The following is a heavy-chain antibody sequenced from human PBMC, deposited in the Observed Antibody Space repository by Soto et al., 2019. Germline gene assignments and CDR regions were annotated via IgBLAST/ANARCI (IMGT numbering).Heavy chain of an antibody. V-gene: IGHV3-23*01. D-gene: IGHD1-26*01. CDR3: AKGRRGASYGYFDY. CDR1: GFTFSSYA. CDR2: ISGSGGNT. J-gene: IGHJ4*02. Sequence: PGGSLRLSCAASGFTFSSYALTWVRQAPGKGLEWVSAISGSGGNTYYADSVKGRFTISRDNSKNTLYLQMNSLRAEDTAVYYWAKGRRGASYGYFDYWGQGTLVTVSS.